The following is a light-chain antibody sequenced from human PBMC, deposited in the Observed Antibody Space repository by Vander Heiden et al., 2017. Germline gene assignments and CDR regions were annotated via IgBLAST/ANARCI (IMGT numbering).Light chain of an antibody. CDR2: DAS. V-gene: IGKV3-11*01. CDR3: QRRSNPLT. CDR1: QSISSY. J-gene: IGKJ4*01. Sequence: ELVSPQPLAMLSSSPGPRAIPCCRASQSISSYLAWYQQKPGQAPRLLIYDASNGATGLPARFSGSGSGTDFTLTISSLEPEDFAVYYCQRRSNPLTFGGGTKVEIK.